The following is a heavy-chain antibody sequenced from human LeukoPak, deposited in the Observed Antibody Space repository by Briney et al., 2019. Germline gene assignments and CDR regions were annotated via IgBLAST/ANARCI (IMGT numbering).Heavy chain of an antibody. V-gene: IGHV1-2*02. J-gene: IGHJ4*02. D-gene: IGHD6-6*01. Sequence: GASVKVSCKASGYTFTSYAMHWVRQAPGQGLEWMGWINPNSGGTNYAQKFQGRVTMTRDTSISTAYMELSRLRSDDTAVYYCARCSSSSSDFDYWGQGTLVTVSS. CDR3: ARCSSSSSDFDY. CDR2: INPNSGGT. CDR1: GYTFTSYA.